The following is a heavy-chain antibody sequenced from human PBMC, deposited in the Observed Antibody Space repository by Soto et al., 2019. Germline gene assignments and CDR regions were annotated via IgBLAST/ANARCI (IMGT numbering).Heavy chain of an antibody. D-gene: IGHD7-27*01. J-gene: IGHJ4*02. V-gene: IGHV2-5*02. CDR2: IYWADDM. CDR1: GFSLSTSGLS. Sequence: QITLKESGPTLVKPTQTLTLTCTFSGFSLSTSGLSVGWIRPPPGQALEWITLIYWADDMRYSPSLNSRITITKDTSKNQVVLTMTDMDPVSKATYYCSHSPTGDGVAYWGQGTLVTVST. CDR3: SHSPTGDGVAY.